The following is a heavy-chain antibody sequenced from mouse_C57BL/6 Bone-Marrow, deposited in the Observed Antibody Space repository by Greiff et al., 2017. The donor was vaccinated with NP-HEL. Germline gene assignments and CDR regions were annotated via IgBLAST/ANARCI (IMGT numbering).Heavy chain of an antibody. V-gene: IGHV1-19*01. Sequence: EVQVVESGPVLVKPGASVKMSCKASGYTFTDYYMNWVKQSHGKSLEWIGVINPYNGGTSYNQKFKGKATLTVDKSSSTAYMELNSLTSEDSAVYYCARERWLLRLYYAMDYWGQGTSVTVSS. CDR3: ARERWLLRLYYAMDY. J-gene: IGHJ4*01. CDR1: GYTFTDYY. D-gene: IGHD2-3*01. CDR2: INPYNGGT.